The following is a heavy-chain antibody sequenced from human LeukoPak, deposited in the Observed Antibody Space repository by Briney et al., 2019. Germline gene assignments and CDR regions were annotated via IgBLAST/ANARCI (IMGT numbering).Heavy chain of an antibody. CDR3: ARDGTQIGSQTYYYYYMDV. Sequence: ASVKVSCKASGYTFTGYYMHWVRQAPGQGLEWMGWINPNSGGTNYAQKFQGRVTMTRDTSISTAYMELSRLRSDDTAVYYCARDGTQIGSQTYYYYYMDVWGKGTTVTISS. CDR2: INPNSGGT. D-gene: IGHD1-26*01. J-gene: IGHJ6*03. CDR1: GYTFTGYY. V-gene: IGHV1-2*02.